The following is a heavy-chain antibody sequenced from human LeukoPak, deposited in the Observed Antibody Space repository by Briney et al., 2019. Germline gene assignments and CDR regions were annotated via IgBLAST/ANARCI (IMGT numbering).Heavy chain of an antibody. D-gene: IGHD6-13*01. J-gene: IGHJ4*02. CDR3: ARRAAGGPYFDY. CDR1: GGTFSSYA. CDR2: IIPIFGTA. V-gene: IGHV1-69*13. Sequence: RASVKVSCKASGGTFSSYAISWVRQAPGQGLEWMGGIIPIFGTANYAQRFQGRVTITADESTSTAYMDVSSLRSDDTAVYFCARRAAGGPYFDYWGQGSLVTVSS.